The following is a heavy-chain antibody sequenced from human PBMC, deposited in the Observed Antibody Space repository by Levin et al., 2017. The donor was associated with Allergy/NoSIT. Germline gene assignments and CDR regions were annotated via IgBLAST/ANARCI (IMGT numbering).Heavy chain of an antibody. V-gene: IGHV3-30*04. CDR1: GFTFSSYA. Sequence: GGSLRLSCAASGFTFSSYAMHWVRQAPGKGLEWVAVISYDGSNKYYADSVKGRFTISRDNSKNTLYLQMNSLRAEDTAVYYCARSDSGSYLYWGQGTLVTVSS. J-gene: IGHJ4*02. CDR2: ISYDGSNK. D-gene: IGHD1-26*01. CDR3: ARSDSGSYLY.